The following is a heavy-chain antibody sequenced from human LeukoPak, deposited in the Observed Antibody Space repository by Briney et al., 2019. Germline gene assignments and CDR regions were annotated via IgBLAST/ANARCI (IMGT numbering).Heavy chain of an antibody. Sequence: ASVKVSCKASGYTFTSYGISWVRQAPGQGLEWMGWISAYNGNTNYAQKLQGRVTMTTDTSTSTAYMELRSLRSDDTAVYYCARVAGDVLLWFGERDVWGQGTTVTVSS. CDR1: GYTFTSYG. J-gene: IGHJ6*02. CDR3: ARVAGDVLLWFGERDV. D-gene: IGHD3-10*01. CDR2: ISAYNGNT. V-gene: IGHV1-18*01.